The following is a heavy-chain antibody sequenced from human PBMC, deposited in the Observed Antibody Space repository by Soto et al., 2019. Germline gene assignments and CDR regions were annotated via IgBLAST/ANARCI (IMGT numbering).Heavy chain of an antibody. CDR2: ISGSGGST. V-gene: IGHV3-23*01. D-gene: IGHD6-13*01. J-gene: IGHJ4*02. CDR3: ASMGQLVWGYFDY. CDR1: GFTFSSYA. Sequence: PGGSLRLSCAASGFTFSSYAMSWVRQAPGKGLEWVSAISGSGGSTYYADSVKGRFTISRDNSKNTLYLQMSSLRSEDTAVYYCASMGQLVWGYFDYWGQGTLVTVSS.